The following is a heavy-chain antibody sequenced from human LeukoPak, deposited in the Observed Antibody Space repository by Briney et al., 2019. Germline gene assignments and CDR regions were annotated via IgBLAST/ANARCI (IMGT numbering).Heavy chain of an antibody. CDR1: GGSISSGSYY. CDR2: IYTSGST. Sequence: SETLSLTCTVSGGSISSGSYYWSWIRQPAGKGLEWIGRIYTSGSTNYNPSLKSRVTISVDTSKNQFSLKLSSVTAADTAVYYCARDWNDDGGSEDWFDPWGQGTLVTVSS. D-gene: IGHD1-1*01. CDR3: ARDWNDDGGSEDWFDP. J-gene: IGHJ5*02. V-gene: IGHV4-61*02.